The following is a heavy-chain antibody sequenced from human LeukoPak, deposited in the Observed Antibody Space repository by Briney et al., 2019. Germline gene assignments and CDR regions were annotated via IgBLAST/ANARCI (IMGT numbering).Heavy chain of an antibody. CDR1: GFTVSSSW. J-gene: IGHJ4*02. CDR3: VSWSGYGAY. V-gene: IGHV3-7*01. Sequence: PGGSLRLSCAASGFTVSSSWMSWIRQAPGKGLEWVAHINQAGSDKYYVDSVKGRFTISRDNAENSLFLQMNSLRAEDTAVYYCVSWSGYGAYWGQGTLVTVSS. CDR2: INQAGSDK. D-gene: IGHD2-15*01.